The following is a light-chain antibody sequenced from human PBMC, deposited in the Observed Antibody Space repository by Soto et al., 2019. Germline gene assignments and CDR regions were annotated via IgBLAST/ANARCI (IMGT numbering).Light chain of an antibody. V-gene: IGKV1-39*01. CDR3: QQSYSSLYT. Sequence: DIQMTQSPSSLSASVGDRVTITCRASQIINTYLNWYKQKTGKPPKLLIFGASILRSGVPSRFSGTGSGTDFTLTINSLQPYDFATYYCQQSYSSLYTLGQGTKLELK. CDR2: GAS. J-gene: IGKJ2*01. CDR1: QIINTY.